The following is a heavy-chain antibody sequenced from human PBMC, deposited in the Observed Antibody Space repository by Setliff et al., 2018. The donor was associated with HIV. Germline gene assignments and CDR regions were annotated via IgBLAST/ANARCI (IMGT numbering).Heavy chain of an antibody. CDR2: IMPMIGTV. V-gene: IGHV1-69*13. CDR3: ARGGLQVVQPHLWFFDL. J-gene: IGHJ2*01. Sequence: SVKVSCKASGGTFISYPINWVRQAPGQGLEWVGGIMPMIGTVDYAQKFQGRVTITADEATSTVYMELSSLRSEDTAVYYCARGGLQVVQPHLWFFDLWGRGTLVTVSS. CDR1: GGTFISYP. D-gene: IGHD2-2*01.